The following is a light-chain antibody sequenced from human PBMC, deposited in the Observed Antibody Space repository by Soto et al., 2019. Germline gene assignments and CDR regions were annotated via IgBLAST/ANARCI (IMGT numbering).Light chain of an antibody. V-gene: IGLV2-14*01. Sequence: QSALTQPASVSGSPGQSITISCTGTSSDVGGYNYVSWYQQHPGKAPKLMIYDVSNRRSGVSNRFSGSKSGNTASPTISGLQAEDEADYYCSSYTSSSTVVFGGGTKVTVL. CDR2: DVS. CDR3: SSYTSSSTVV. CDR1: SSDVGGYNY. J-gene: IGLJ2*01.